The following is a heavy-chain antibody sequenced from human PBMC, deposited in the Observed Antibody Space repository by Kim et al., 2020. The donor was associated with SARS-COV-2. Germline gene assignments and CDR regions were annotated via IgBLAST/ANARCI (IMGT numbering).Heavy chain of an antibody. CDR2: ISGSGGST. CDR1: GFTFSSYA. D-gene: IGHD3-9*01. V-gene: IGHV3-23*01. J-gene: IGHJ4*02. CDR3: ARTYYDILTGYYTYFDY. Sequence: GGSLRLSCAASGFTFSSYAMSWVRQAPGKGLEWVSAISGSGGSTYYADSVKGRFTISRDNSKNTLYLQMNSLRAEDTAVYYCARTYYDILTGYYTYFDYWGQGTLVTVSS.